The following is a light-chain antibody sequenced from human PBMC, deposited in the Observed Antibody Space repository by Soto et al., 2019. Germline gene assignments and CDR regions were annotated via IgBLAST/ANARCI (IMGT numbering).Light chain of an antibody. Sequence: EIVLTQSPGTLSLSPGERATLSCRASQSLSSSYLAWYQLKPGQAPRLLIYGAYNRATGLPDRFSGSGSGTEFTLTNSRLEPEDFAVYFCLQYASPLYTFGQGTKLEI. CDR1: QSLSSSY. V-gene: IGKV3-20*01. CDR3: LQYASPLYT. J-gene: IGKJ2*01. CDR2: GAY.